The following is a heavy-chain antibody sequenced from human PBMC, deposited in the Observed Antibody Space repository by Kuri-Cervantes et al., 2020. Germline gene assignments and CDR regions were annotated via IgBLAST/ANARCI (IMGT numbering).Heavy chain of an antibody. D-gene: IGHD3-10*01. CDR1: GGSISSSNW. CDR2: IWYDGSNK. Sequence: LSLTCAVSGGSISSSNWWSWVRQPPGKGLEWVAVIWYDGSNKYYADSVKGRFTISRDNSKNTLYLQMNSLRAEDTAVYYCTTYEGYGSGNLYYYYGMDVWGQGTTVTVSS. CDR3: TTYEGYGSGNLYYYYGMDV. V-gene: IGHV3-33*08. J-gene: IGHJ6*02.